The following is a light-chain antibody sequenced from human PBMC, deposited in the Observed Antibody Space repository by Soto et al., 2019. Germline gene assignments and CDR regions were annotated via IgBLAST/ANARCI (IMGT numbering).Light chain of an antibody. CDR3: HQRSNWPST. CDR2: DAS. V-gene: IGKV3-11*01. J-gene: IGKJ4*01. Sequence: EMVLTQSPATLSLSPGERATLSSRASQSVSGYLAWYQQKPGQAPRLLIYDASNRATGIPARFSGSGSGTDFTLTISSLEPEDFAVYYCHQRSNWPSTFGGGTKVEIK. CDR1: QSVSGY.